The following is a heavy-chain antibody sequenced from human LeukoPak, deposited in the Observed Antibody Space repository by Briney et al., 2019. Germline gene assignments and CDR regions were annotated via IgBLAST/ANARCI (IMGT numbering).Heavy chain of an antibody. CDR3: ARDRGDGYRGWFDP. D-gene: IGHD3-10*01. CDR2: ISYDGSNK. CDR1: GFTFSSYA. V-gene: IGHV3-30-3*01. J-gene: IGHJ5*02. Sequence: GGSLRLSCAASGFTFSSYAMHWVRQAPGKGLEWVAVISYDGSNKYYADSVKGRFTISRDNSKNTLYLQMNSLRAEDTAVYYCARDRGDGYRGWFDPWGQGTLVTVS.